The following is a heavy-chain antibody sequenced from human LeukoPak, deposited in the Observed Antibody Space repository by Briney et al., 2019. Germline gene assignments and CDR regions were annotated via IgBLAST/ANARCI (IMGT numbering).Heavy chain of an antibody. J-gene: IGHJ4*02. D-gene: IGHD1-26*01. V-gene: IGHV4-59*12. CDR1: GGSISSYY. Sequence: SETLSLTCTVSGGSISSYYWSWIRQPPGKGLEWIGYIYYSGSTNYNPSLKSRVTISVDTSKNQFSLKLSSVTAADTAVYYCAILSGSYYGYFDYWGQGTLVTVSS. CDR3: AILSGSYYGYFDY. CDR2: IYYSGST.